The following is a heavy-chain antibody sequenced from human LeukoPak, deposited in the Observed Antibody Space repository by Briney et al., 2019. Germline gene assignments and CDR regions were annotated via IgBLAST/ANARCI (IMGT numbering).Heavy chain of an antibody. D-gene: IGHD2-15*01. Sequence: SETLSLTCDVSDYSLRSGYYWGWIRQPPGKGLEWIGSLYHSGSAYYSPSLKSRVTISLDTSNNELSLRLSSVTAADTAIYYCARQNNVVVVAATPGAFDIWGQGTLVTVSS. CDR1: DYSLRSGYY. V-gene: IGHV4-38-2*01. CDR2: LYHSGSA. J-gene: IGHJ3*02. CDR3: ARQNNVVVVAATPGAFDI.